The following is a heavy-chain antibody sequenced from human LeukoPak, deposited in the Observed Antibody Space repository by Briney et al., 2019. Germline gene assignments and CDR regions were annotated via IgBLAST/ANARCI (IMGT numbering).Heavy chain of an antibody. CDR2: IAISGTYI. D-gene: IGHD1-26*01. CDR3: ARDLSATARAYDY. CDR1: GFILSD. J-gene: IGHJ4*02. V-gene: IGHV3-21*01. Sequence: GGSLRLSCAASGFILSDMNWVRQAPGKGLEWVSFIAISGTYITYADSVKGRFTISRDNAKNSLYLQMNSLRAEDTAVYYCARDLSATARAYDYWRQGILVTVSS.